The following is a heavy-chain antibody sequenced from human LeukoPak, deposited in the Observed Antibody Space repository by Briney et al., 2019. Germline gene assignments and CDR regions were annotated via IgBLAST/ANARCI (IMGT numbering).Heavy chain of an antibody. Sequence: GGSLRLSCAASGFSFSYYSMNWVRQAPGKRLEWVSYISRISSTMYYADSVKGRFTISRDNAKSSLYLQMNSLRAEDTAVYYCARDPDPNYFDSSGLMQYWGQGILVTVSS. V-gene: IGHV3-48*01. CDR1: GFSFSYYS. J-gene: IGHJ4*02. CDR2: ISRISSTM. CDR3: ARDPDPNYFDSSGLMQY. D-gene: IGHD3-22*01.